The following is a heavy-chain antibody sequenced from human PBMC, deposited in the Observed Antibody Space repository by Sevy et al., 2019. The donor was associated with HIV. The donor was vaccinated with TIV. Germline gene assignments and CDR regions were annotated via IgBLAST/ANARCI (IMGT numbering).Heavy chain of an antibody. CDR3: AGDSRYRPYDYPGNY. CDR1: GFNFRTHA. Sequence: GGSLRLSCAASGFNFRTHAMHWVRHAPGRGLEWVAVISYAGDTKYNTDSVKGRFTISRDNSKNTLFLQMNSLRPEDTAVYYCAGDSRYRPYDYPGNYWGQGTLVTVSS. J-gene: IGHJ4*02. CDR2: ISYAGDTK. V-gene: IGHV3-30-3*01. D-gene: IGHD5-12*01.